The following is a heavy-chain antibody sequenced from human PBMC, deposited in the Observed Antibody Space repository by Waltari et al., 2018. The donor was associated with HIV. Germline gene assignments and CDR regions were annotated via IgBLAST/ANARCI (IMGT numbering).Heavy chain of an antibody. V-gene: IGHV1-18*01. CDR1: NYIFENYG. CDR2: ISNYNGTT. CDR3: ARDGAWQQLVQVAFDV. D-gene: IGHD6-13*01. J-gene: IGHJ3*01. Sequence: VQLVQSGPEVRKPGASVTISCRASNYIFENYGFSWVRQVPGQGLEWLGWISNYNGTTKYAQKFQGRVTMTINKTTMPAHMELRRLTSDDTAVYYCARDGAWQQLVQVAFDVWGRGTSVTVSS.